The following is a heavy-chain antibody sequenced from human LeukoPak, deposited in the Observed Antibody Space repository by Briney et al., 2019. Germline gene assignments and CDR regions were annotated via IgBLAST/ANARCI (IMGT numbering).Heavy chain of an antibody. CDR1: GYTFTSYD. D-gene: IGHD6-13*01. CDR2: INTNTGNP. Sequence: ASVKVSCKASGYTFTSYDINWVRQAPGQGLEWMGWINTNTGNPTYAQGFTGRFVFSLDTSVSTAYLQISSLKAEDTAVYYCARDTSQAAAGTFGYWGQGTLVTVSS. CDR3: ARDTSQAAAGTFGY. V-gene: IGHV7-4-1*02. J-gene: IGHJ4*02.